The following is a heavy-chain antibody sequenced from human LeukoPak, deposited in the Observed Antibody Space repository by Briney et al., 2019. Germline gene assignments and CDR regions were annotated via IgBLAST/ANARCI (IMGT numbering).Heavy chain of an antibody. CDR3: AKDVYYYDSSGLDY. J-gene: IGHJ4*02. D-gene: IGHD3-22*01. V-gene: IGHV3-9*03. Sequence: PGGSLRLSCAASGFTFDDYAMHWVRQAPGKGLEWVSGTSWNSGSIGYADSVKGRFTISRDNAKNSLYLQMNSLRAEDMALYYCAKDVYYYDSSGLDYWGQGTLVTVSS. CDR1: GFTFDDYA. CDR2: TSWNSGSI.